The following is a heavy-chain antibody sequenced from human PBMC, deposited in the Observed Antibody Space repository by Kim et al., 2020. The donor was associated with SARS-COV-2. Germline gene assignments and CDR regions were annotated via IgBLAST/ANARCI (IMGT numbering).Heavy chain of an antibody. D-gene: IGHD5-18*01. J-gene: IGHJ6*02. CDR3: ARESGYSYGYSVYYYYYGMDV. Sequence: ASVKVSCKASGYTFTSYAMNWVRQAPGQGLEWMGWINTNTGNPTYAQGFTGRFVFSLDTSVSTAYLQISSLKAEDTAVYYCARESGYSYGYSVYYYYYGMDVWGQGTTVTVSS. V-gene: IGHV7-4-1*02. CDR1: GYTFTSYA. CDR2: INTNTGNP.